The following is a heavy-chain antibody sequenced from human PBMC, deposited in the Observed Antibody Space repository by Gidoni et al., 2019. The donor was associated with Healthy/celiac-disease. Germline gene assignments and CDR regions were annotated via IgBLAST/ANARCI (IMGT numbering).Heavy chain of an antibody. D-gene: IGHD6-6*01. CDR2: IKSNVGGT. CDR1: GYTFTGYY. J-gene: IGHJ4*02. CDR3: ARDSSSSSGAPFDY. V-gene: IGHV1-2*04. Sequence: QVQLVQSGAEVKKPGASVKVSCKASGYTFTGYYMHWVRQAPGQGLEWMGWIKSNVGGTNYDQKFQGWVTMTRDTSISTAYIELSRLRSDDTAVYYCARDSSSSSGAPFDYWGQGTLVTVSS.